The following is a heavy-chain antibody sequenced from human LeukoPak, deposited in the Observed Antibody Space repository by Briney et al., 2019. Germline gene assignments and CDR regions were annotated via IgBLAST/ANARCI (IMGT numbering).Heavy chain of an antibody. Sequence: PGGSLRLSCAASGFTFSSYAMSWVRQAPGKGLEWVSNIYSDGSTYYADAVKRRFTISTDNSKNTLYLQINRMRAEDTAVYYCARISGGFWSGYYVWFHPWGQGTLVTVSS. J-gene: IGHJ5*02. D-gene: IGHD3-3*01. CDR3: ARISGGFWSGYYVWFHP. V-gene: IGHV3-53*01. CDR2: IYSDGST. CDR1: GFTFSSYA.